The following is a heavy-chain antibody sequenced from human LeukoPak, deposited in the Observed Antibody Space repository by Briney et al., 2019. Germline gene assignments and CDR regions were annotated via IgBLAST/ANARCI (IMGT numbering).Heavy chain of an antibody. D-gene: IGHD2-21*02. CDR1: GASFSDYY. J-gene: IGHJ6*03. CDR3: ARSQDIVVVTDYYYYYMDV. CDR2: IYYSGST. V-gene: IGHV4-59*01. Sequence: SETLSLTCTVYGASFSDYYWSWIRQPPGKGLEWIGYIYYSGSTNYNPSLKSRVTISVDTSKNQFSLKLSSVTAADTAVYYCARSQDIVVVTDYYYYYMDVWGKGTTVTVSS.